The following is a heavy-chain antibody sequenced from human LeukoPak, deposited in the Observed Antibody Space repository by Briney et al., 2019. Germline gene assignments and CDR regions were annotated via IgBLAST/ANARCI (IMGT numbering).Heavy chain of an antibody. Sequence: GGSLRLSCAASGFTFSSYSMNWVRQAPGKGLEWVSSISSSSSYIYYADSVKGRFTISRDNAKNSLYLQMNSLRAEVTAVYYCARDTYDSSGYPYYFDYWGQGTLVTVSS. CDR2: ISSSSSYI. D-gene: IGHD3-22*01. CDR3: ARDTYDSSGYPYYFDY. J-gene: IGHJ4*02. V-gene: IGHV3-21*01. CDR1: GFTFSSYS.